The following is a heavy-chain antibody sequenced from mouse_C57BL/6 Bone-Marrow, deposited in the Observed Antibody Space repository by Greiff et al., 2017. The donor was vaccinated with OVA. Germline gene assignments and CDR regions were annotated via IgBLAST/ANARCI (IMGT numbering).Heavy chain of an antibody. CDR3: ARRLRRAWCAY. CDR2: ISNGGGST. Sequence: DVKLVESGGGLAQPGGSLKLSCAASGFTFSDYYMYWVRQTPEKRLEWVAYISNGGGSTYYPDTVKGRFTISRDNAKNTLYLQMSRLKSEDTAMYYCARRLRRAWCAYWGQGTLVTVSA. CDR1: GFTFSDYY. J-gene: IGHJ3*01. V-gene: IGHV5-12*01.